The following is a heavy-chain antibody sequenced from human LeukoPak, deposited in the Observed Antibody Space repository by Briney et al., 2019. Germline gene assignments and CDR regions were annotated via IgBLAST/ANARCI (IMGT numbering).Heavy chain of an antibody. CDR1: GFTFDDYA. CDR2: INWKSNDV. D-gene: IGHD2-8*01. Sequence: GGSLRLSCVASGFTFDDYAMHWVRQGPGKGLEWVSGINWKSNDVGYADSVKGRFTISRDNSKNTLYLQMNSLRAEDTAVYYCARDLMSVGFDYWGQGTLVTVSS. CDR3: ARDLMSVGFDY. J-gene: IGHJ4*02. V-gene: IGHV3-9*01.